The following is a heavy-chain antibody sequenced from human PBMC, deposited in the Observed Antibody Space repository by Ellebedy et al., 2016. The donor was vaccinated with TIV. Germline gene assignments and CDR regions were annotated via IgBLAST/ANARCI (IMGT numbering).Heavy chain of an antibody. Sequence: PGGSLRLSCAASGFTFSNYAVHWVRQAPGKGLEWVAIISYHGSDEYYAASVRGRFTISRDNSENTLYLQMNSLTTEDTAVYYCARGISSLVVLTAPGYWGQGTLVTVSS. D-gene: IGHD2-21*02. CDR2: ISYHGSDE. V-gene: IGHV3-30-3*01. CDR1: GFTFSNYA. CDR3: ARGISSLVVLTAPGY. J-gene: IGHJ4*02.